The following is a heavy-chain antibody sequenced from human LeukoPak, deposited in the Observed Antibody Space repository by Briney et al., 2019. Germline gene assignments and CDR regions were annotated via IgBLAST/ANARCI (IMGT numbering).Heavy chain of an antibody. CDR1: GFTISSGW. J-gene: IGHJ4*02. V-gene: IGHV3-7*01. D-gene: IGHD2-2*02. Sequence: PGGSLRLSCAASGFTISSGWMNCFRQAPGKGLEWVAIIKQDGSAKYYVDSVKGRFTISRDNAKDSLYLQMNSLRVDDTAIYYCAVYPPATPRFDLGGPRTLVTVSS. CDR2: IKQDGSAK. CDR3: AVYPPATPRFDL.